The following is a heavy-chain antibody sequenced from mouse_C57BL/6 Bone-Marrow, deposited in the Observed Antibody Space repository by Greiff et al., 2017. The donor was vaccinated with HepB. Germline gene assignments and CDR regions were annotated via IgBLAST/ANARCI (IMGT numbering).Heavy chain of an antibody. Sequence: EVKVVESGGGLVQPGGSLKLSCAASGFTFSDYYMYWVRQTPEKRLEWVAYISNGGGSTYYPDTVKGRFTISRDNAKNTLYLQMSRLKSEDTAMYYCARHVKDYDGFAYWGQGTLVTVSA. J-gene: IGHJ3*01. D-gene: IGHD2-4*01. V-gene: IGHV5-12*01. CDR1: GFTFSDYY. CDR3: ARHVKDYDGFAY. CDR2: ISNGGGST.